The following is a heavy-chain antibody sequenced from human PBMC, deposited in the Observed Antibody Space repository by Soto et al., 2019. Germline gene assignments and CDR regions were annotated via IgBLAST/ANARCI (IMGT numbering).Heavy chain of an antibody. CDR3: ATLTTEINWYFDL. V-gene: IGHV3-30*03. Sequence: GGSLRLSCAASGVTCSSYGMHWVRQAPGKGLEWVAVISYDGSNKYYAGSVKGRFTISRDNSKNTLYLQMNSLRAEDTAVYYCATLTTEINWYFDLWGRGTLVTVSS. CDR1: GVTCSSYG. J-gene: IGHJ2*01. D-gene: IGHD4-17*01. CDR2: ISYDGSNK.